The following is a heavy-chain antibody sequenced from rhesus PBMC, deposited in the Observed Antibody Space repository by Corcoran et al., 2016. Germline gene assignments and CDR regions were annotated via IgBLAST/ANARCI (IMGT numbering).Heavy chain of an antibody. J-gene: IGHJ6*01. CDR2: ISGSGGSP. V-gene: IGHV4-106*01. Sequence: QVQLQESGPGLVKPSETLSLTCAVSGGSISDSYYWSWIRQPPGKGLEWIGYISGSGGSPYYHPSLKGRVTSSPDASKNQFSLKLSSVTAADTAVYYCARDWRYSLYGLDSWGQGVVVTVSS. CDR1: GGSISDSYY. D-gene: IGHD1-1*01. CDR3: ARDWRYSLYGLDS.